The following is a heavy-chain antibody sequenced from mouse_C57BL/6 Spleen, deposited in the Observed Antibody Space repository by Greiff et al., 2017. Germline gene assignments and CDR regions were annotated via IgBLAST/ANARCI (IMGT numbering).Heavy chain of an antibody. CDR1: GFTFSDYG. J-gene: IGHJ2*01. CDR3: ARKDYGSSYRFDY. Sequence: EVKLVESGGGLVKPGGSLKLSCAASGFTFSDYGMHWVRQAPEKGLEWVAYISSGSSTIYYADTVKGRFTISRDNAKNTLFLQMTSLRSEDTAMYYCARKDYGSSYRFDYWGQGTTLTVSS. D-gene: IGHD1-1*01. V-gene: IGHV5-17*01. CDR2: ISSGSSTI.